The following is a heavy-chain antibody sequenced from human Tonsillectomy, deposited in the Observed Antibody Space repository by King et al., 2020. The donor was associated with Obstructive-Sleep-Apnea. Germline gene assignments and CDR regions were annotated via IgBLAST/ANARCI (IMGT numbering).Heavy chain of an antibody. V-gene: IGHV4-31*03. J-gene: IGHJ6*02. CDR1: GGSISSVGYH. CDR3: ARDLRGSTNRLGGMDV. Sequence: QLQESGPGLVKPSQNLSLTCTVSGGSISSVGYHWTWIRQHPGKGLEWIGYIYYSGSTYYNPSLKSRASMSVDTSKNQFSLKLSSVTAADTAVYYCARDLRGSTNRLGGMDVWGQGTTVTVSS. D-gene: IGHD2-2*01. CDR2: IYYSGST.